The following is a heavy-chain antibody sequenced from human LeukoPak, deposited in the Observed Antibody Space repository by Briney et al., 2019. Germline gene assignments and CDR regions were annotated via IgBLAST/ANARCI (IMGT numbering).Heavy chain of an antibody. CDR1: GYTFTGYY. V-gene: IGHV1-2*04. Sequence: ASVKVSCTASGYTFTGYYMHWVRQAPGQGLEWMGWINPNSGGTNYAQKFQGWVTMTRDTSISTAYMELSRLRSDDTAVYYCARGRRGSYQYYFDYWGQGTLVTVSA. J-gene: IGHJ4*02. D-gene: IGHD1-26*01. CDR3: ARGRRGSYQYYFDY. CDR2: INPNSGGT.